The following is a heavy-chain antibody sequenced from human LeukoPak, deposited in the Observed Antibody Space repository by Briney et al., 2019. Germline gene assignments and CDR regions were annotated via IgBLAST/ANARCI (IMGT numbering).Heavy chain of an antibody. CDR3: VKTRPPDYYGMDV. J-gene: IGHJ6*02. CDR2: IWYDGSNK. CDR1: EFTFSSYG. V-gene: IGHV3-33*06. Sequence: GRSLRLSCAASEFTFSSYGMHWVRQAPGKGLEWVAVIWYDGSNKYYADSVKGRFTISRDNSKNTLYLQMNSLRAEDTAVYCCVKTRPPDYYGMDVWGQGTTVTVSS.